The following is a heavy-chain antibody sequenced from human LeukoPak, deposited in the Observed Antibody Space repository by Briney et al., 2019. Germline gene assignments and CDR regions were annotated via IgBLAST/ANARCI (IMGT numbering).Heavy chain of an antibody. CDR1: GYTFTGYY. CDR2: INPNSGGT. CDR3: ARLLGLYYFDY. V-gene: IGHV1-2*02. J-gene: IGHJ4*02. D-gene: IGHD3-16*01. Sequence: ASVKVSCKPSGYTFTGYYIHWVRQAPGQGLEWMGWINPNSGGTNYAQKFQGRVTMTRDTSISTAYMELSSLRSDDTAVYYCARLLGLYYFDYWGQGTLVTVSS.